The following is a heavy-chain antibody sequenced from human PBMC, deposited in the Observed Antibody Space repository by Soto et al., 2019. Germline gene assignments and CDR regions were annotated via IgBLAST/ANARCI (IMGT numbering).Heavy chain of an antibody. CDR3: ARKGSMIVVVNNAFDI. D-gene: IGHD3-22*01. Sequence: GGSLRLSCAASGFTFSSYSMNWVRQAPGKGLERVSYISSSSSTMYYADSVKGRFTISRDNAKNSLYLQMNSLRAEDTAVYYCARKGSMIVVVNNAFDIWGQGTMVTVSS. CDR2: ISSSSSTM. CDR1: GFTFSSYS. J-gene: IGHJ3*02. V-gene: IGHV3-48*01.